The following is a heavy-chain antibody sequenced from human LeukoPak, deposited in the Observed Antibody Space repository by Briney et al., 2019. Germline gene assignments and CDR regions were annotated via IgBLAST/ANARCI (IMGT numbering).Heavy chain of an antibody. Sequence: PSETLSLTCTVSGDSLGRSNTYWGWIRQTPGKGLEWLGTILHSGYTYNSPSLKSRVTMSVDSSKNQFSLSLSSVTAADTAVYFYARHRGGGGYHYMDVWGKGTTVIVSS. J-gene: IGHJ6*03. CDR1: GDSLGRSNTY. CDR2: ILHSGYT. V-gene: IGHV4-39*01. D-gene: IGHD2-21*01. CDR3: ARHRGGGGYHYMDV.